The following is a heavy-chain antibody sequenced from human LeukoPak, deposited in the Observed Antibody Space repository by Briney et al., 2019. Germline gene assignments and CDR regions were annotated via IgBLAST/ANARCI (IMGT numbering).Heavy chain of an antibody. CDR3: ARQHLGYCSGGNCYSDY. CDR2: IYPGDSDT. J-gene: IGHJ4*02. V-gene: IGHV5-51*01. CDR1: GYSFTSYW. D-gene: IGHD2-15*01. Sequence: GESLKTSCKGSGYSFTSYWIGWVRQMPGKGLEWMGIIYPGDSDTRYSPSFQGQVTISADKSISTAYLQWSSLKASDTAMYYCARQHLGYCSGGNCYSDYWGQGTLVTVSS.